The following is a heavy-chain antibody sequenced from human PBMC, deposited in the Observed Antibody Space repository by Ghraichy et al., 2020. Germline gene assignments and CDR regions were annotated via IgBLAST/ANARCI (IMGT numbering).Heavy chain of an antibody. Sequence: SETLSLTCTVYGGSFSGYYWSWIRQPPGKGLEWIGQMNHSGSTSYNPSLKSRVTISVDTSKNQFSLKLSSVTAADTGVYYCAMNTVVLMDVWGQGTTVTVSS. CDR3: AMNTVVLMDV. D-gene: IGHD4-23*01. CDR2: MNHSGST. CDR1: GGSFSGYY. J-gene: IGHJ6*02. V-gene: IGHV4-34*01.